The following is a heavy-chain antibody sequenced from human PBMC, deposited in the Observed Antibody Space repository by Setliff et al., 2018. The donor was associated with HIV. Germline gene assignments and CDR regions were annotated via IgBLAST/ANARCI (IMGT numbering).Heavy chain of an antibody. J-gene: IGHJ5*02. CDR3: ARQPVDTASFDP. Sequence: PSETLSLTCTVSGGSISGYYWSWIRQSPGKGLEWIGYIYTSGSTKYNPSLKSRVTISVDTSKNQFSLKLSSVTAADTAVYYCARQPVDTASFDPRGQGTLVTVSS. D-gene: IGHD5-18*01. V-gene: IGHV4-4*08. CDR2: IYTSGST. CDR1: GGSISGYY.